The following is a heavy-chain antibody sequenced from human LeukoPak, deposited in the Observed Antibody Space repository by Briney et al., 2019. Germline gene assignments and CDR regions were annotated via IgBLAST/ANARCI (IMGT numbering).Heavy chain of an antibody. CDR3: AKVGSTSCYKCFDY. V-gene: IGHV3-30*02. CDR2: TRYDGSNK. D-gene: IGHD2-2*02. Sequence: GGSLRLSCAASGFTFSSYGMHWVRQAPGKGLEWVAFTRYDGSNKYYADSVEGRFTISRDNSKNTLYLQMNSLRAEDTAVYYCAKVGSTSCYKCFDYWGQGTLVTVSS. CDR1: GFTFSSYG. J-gene: IGHJ4*02.